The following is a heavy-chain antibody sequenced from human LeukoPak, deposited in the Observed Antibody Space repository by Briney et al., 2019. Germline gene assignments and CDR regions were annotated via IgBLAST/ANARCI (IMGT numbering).Heavy chain of an antibody. J-gene: IGHJ5*02. CDR1: GGSISSGDYY. Sequence: PSETLSLTCTVSGGSISSGDYYWSWIRQPPGKGLEWIGYIYYSGSTYYNPSLKSRVTISVDTSKNQFSLKLSSVTAADTAVYYCARLWFGESLRFDPWGQGTLVTVSS. D-gene: IGHD3-10*01. CDR3: ARLWFGESLRFDP. V-gene: IGHV4-30-4*01. CDR2: IYYSGST.